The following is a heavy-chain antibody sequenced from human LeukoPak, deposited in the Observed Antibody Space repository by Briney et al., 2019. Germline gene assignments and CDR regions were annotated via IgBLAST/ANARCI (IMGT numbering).Heavy chain of an antibody. D-gene: IGHD6-19*01. Sequence: ASVKVSCKASGYTFTGYYMHWVRQAPGQGLEWMGWINPNSGGTNYAQKFQGRVTMTRDTSISTAYMELSRLRSDDTAVYYCARRFAAVARNGGFDPWGQGTLVTVSS. CDR2: INPNSGGT. CDR1: GYTFTGYY. CDR3: ARRFAAVARNGGFDP. V-gene: IGHV1-2*02. J-gene: IGHJ5*02.